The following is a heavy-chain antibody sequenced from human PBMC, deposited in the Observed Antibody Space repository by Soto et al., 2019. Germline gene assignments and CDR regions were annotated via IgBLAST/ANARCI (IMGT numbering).Heavy chain of an antibody. J-gene: IGHJ4*02. CDR3: ARPRMTTRLVANRFDY. D-gene: IGHD4-17*01. Sequence: QMQLVQSGAEVKKPGSSVKVSCKASGGTFSSYAISCVRQAPGQGLAWMGGIIPVFGTANYGEKFQGRVTINAEESTSRTYMELSSLRSEDTVVSYCARPRMTTRLVANRFDYWGQGTLVTVSS. CDR1: GGTFSSYA. V-gene: IGHV1-69*01. CDR2: IIPVFGTA.